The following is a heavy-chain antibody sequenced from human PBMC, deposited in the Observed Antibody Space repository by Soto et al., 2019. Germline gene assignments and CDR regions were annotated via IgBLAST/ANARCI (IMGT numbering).Heavy chain of an antibody. V-gene: IGHV1-18*01. CDR3: ARCDTFFECHSHYYRHAV. D-gene: IGHD3-3*01. CDR1: GYTFTSYG. J-gene: IGHJ6*02. Sequence: GASVRVSCKTSGYTFTSYGISWVRQAPGQGLEWMGWISAYNGNTNYAQKLQGRVTMTTDTSTSTAYMELRSLRSDDTAVYYCARCDTFFECHSHYYRHAVPAQRTTDPVSS. CDR2: ISAYNGNT.